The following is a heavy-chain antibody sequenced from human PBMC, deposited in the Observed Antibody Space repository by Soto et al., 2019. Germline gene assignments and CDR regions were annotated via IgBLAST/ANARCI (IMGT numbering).Heavy chain of an antibody. V-gene: IGHV4-39*01. D-gene: IGHD3-10*01. CDR3: ARFPLITMVRGAYFDY. Sequence: SETLSLTCTVSGGSISSSSYYWGWIRQPPGKGLEWIGSIYYSGSTYYNPSLKSRVTISVDTSKNQFSLKLSSVTAADTAVYYCARFPLITMVRGAYFDYWGQGTLVTVDS. CDR1: GGSISSSSYY. CDR2: IYYSGST. J-gene: IGHJ4*02.